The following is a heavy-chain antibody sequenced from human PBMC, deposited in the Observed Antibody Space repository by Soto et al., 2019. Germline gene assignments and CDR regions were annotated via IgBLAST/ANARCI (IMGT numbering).Heavy chain of an antibody. D-gene: IGHD2-8*01. CDR1: GFTFTSSA. J-gene: IGHJ5*02. CDR2: IVVGSGNT. CDR3: AADPNGVYARPRFDP. V-gene: IGHV1-58*01. Sequence: GASVKVSCKASGFTFTSSAVQWVRQARGQRLEWIGWIVVGSGNTNYAQKFQERVTITRDMSTSTAYMELSSLRSEDTAVYYCAADPNGVYARPRFDPWGQGTLVTISS.